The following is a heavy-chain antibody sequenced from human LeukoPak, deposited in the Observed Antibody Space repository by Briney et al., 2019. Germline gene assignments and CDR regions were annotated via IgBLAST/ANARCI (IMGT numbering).Heavy chain of an antibody. CDR3: ARESRRSYCNEY. D-gene: IGHD2-2*01. CDR1: GGSFSGYY. J-gene: IGHJ4*02. Sequence: SETLSLTCAVYGGSFSGYYWSWIRQPAGKGLEWIGRIFPSGSTNYNPSLKSRVTMSVDTSKNQFSLKLSSVTAADTAEYFCARESRRSYCNEYWGQGTLVTVSS. CDR2: IFPSGST. V-gene: IGHV4-59*10.